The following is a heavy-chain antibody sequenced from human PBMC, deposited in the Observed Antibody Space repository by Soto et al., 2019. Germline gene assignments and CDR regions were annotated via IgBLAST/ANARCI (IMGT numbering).Heavy chain of an antibody. Sequence: RSTGVDRGCTFSSYCMSRVRKGPGKGLEWVANIKQDGSEKYYVDSVKGRFTISRDNAKNSLYLQMNSLRAEDTAVYYCAREGYGSGSYYTYYYYGMDVWGQVTTVTVS. CDR1: GCTFSSYC. V-gene: IGHV3-7*03. D-gene: IGHD3-10*01. CDR2: IKQDGSEK. J-gene: IGHJ6*02. CDR3: AREGYGSGSYYTYYYYGMDV.